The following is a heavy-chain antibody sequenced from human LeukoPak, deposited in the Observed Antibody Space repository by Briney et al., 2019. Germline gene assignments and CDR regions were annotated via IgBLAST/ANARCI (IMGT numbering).Heavy chain of an antibody. CDR1: GFTVSGNY. Sequence: GGSLRLSCAASGFTVSGNYMSWVRQAPGKGLEWVSVIYSGGSTYYADSVKGRFTISRDNSKNTLYLQMNSLRAEDTAVYYCAREITMVRGVTRGYWGQGTLVTVSS. V-gene: IGHV3-66*01. D-gene: IGHD3-10*01. CDR2: IYSGGST. CDR3: AREITMVRGVTRGY. J-gene: IGHJ4*02.